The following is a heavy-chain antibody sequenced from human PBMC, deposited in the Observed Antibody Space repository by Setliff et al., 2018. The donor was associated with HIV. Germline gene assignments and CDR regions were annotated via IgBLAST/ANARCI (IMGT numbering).Heavy chain of an antibody. J-gene: IGHJ4*02. Sequence: ASVKVSCKTSGYTFISFGTSWVRQAPGQGLEWMGWIAGHNGDTKYDQMLQGRVTVAADISTSTVYMELRSLRSDDTAMYYCVRDDNYFDTTGYYPYFDYWGQGTRVTVSS. CDR2: IAGHNGDT. V-gene: IGHV1-18*01. CDR1: GYTFISFG. CDR3: VRDDNYFDTTGYYPYFDY. D-gene: IGHD3-22*01.